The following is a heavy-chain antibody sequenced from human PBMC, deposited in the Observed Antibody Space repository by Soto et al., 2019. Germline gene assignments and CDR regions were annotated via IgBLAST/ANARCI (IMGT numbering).Heavy chain of an antibody. CDR1: GFTFSSFE. CDR2: IGSSGSTI. J-gene: IGHJ4*02. Sequence: PGGSLRLSCAASGFTFSSFEMNWVRQAPGKGLEWVSKIGSSGSTIWYADSVNGRFTISRDNAGNSLYLQMNSLRGEDTALYYCARATYSSSYYFDSWGQGTLVTVSS. D-gene: IGHD6-6*01. V-gene: IGHV3-48*03. CDR3: ARATYSSSYYFDS.